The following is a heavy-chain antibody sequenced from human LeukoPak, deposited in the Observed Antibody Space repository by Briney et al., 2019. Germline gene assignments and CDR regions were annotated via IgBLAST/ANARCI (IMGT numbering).Heavy chain of an antibody. CDR2: IQYDGQDY. CDR1: GFSLSRYD. D-gene: IGHD2-15*01. CDR3: ARDSQAYCSGGRCSMFDY. V-gene: IGHV3-30*02. Sequence: GGSLRLSCAASGFSLSRYDMHWVRQAPGKGLEWVAFIQYDGQDYYYADSVRGRFTISRDNSKNILSLQMNSLRAEDTAVYYCARDSQAYCSGGRCSMFDYWGQGNLVTVSS. J-gene: IGHJ4*02.